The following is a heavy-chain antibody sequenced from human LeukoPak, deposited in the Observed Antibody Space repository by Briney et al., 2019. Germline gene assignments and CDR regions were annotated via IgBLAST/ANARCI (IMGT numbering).Heavy chain of an antibody. D-gene: IGHD6-13*01. CDR2: INTNTGNP. CDR3: ARGSPGYSSSWSSDWDY. Sequence: ASVKVSCKASGYTFTSYAMNWVRQAPGQGLEWMGWINTNTGNPTYAQGFTGRFVFSLDTSVSTAYLQISSLKAEDTAVYYCARGSPGYSSSWSSDWDYWGQGTLVTVSS. J-gene: IGHJ4*02. CDR1: GYTFTSYA. V-gene: IGHV7-4-1*02.